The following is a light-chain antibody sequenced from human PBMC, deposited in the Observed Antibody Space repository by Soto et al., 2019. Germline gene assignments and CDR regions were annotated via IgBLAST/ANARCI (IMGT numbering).Light chain of an antibody. CDR1: SSNIGAGYD. CDR3: AAWDDSLSGVV. V-gene: IGLV1-40*01. CDR2: GNS. J-gene: IGLJ2*01. Sequence: QSVLTQPPSVSGAPGQRVTISCTGSSSNIGAGYDVHWYQQLPGTAPKLLIYGNSNRPSGVPDRFSGSKSGTSASLAITGLQAEDEADYYCAAWDDSLSGVVFGGGTKVTVL.